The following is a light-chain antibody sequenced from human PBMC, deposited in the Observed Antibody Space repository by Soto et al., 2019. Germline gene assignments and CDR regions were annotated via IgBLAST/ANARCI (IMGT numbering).Light chain of an antibody. Sequence: EIVLTQSPATLSLSPGERATLSCRASQSVSSYLAWYQQKPGQAPRLLIYDASSRATGIPARFSGSGSGTDFTLTISSLEPEDFAVYYGQQRSNWPVTFGQGTKVEIK. V-gene: IGKV3-11*01. CDR1: QSVSSY. J-gene: IGKJ1*01. CDR2: DAS. CDR3: QQRSNWPVT.